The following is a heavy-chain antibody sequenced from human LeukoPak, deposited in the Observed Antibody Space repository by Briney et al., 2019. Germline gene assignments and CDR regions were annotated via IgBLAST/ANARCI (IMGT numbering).Heavy chain of an antibody. J-gene: IGHJ4*02. CDR1: GFTFTSYW. D-gene: IGHD3-9*01. V-gene: IGHV3-74*01. CDR2: INSDGSST. CDR3: VRDLGTGYHYFDY. Sequence: GGSLRLSCAASGFTFTSYWMHWVRQAPGKGLVWVSRINSDGSSTTYADSVKGRFTISRDNAKNTLYLQMNSLRAEDTAVYYCVRDLGTGYHYFDYWGQGTLVTVSS.